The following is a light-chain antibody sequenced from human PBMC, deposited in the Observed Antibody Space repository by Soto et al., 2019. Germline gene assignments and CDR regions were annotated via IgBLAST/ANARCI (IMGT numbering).Light chain of an antibody. V-gene: IGKV3-11*01. CDR1: QSVGKY. J-gene: IGKJ1*01. Sequence: EIVLTQSPATLSLSPGERATLSFRASQSVGKYLGWYQQKPGQAPRLLIYDASDRAAGIPARFSGSGSGTDFTLTIRRLEPDDFAVYYSQKYGTFWTFGQGTNVDI. CDR3: QKYGTFWT. CDR2: DAS.